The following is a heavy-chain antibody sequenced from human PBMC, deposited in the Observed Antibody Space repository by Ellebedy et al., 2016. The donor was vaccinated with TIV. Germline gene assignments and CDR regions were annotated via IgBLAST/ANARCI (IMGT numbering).Heavy chain of an antibody. CDR3: ARNDRERGFDY. J-gene: IGHJ4*02. CDR2: ITSSSITI. Sequence: GESLKISCAASGFTFSSHSMNWVRQAPGKGLEWVSYITSSSITINYADSVKGRFTISRDNAKNSVYLQMDSLRAEDTAVYYCARNDRERGFDYWGQGTLVTVSS. CDR1: GFTFSSHS. V-gene: IGHV3-48*04. D-gene: IGHD1-14*01.